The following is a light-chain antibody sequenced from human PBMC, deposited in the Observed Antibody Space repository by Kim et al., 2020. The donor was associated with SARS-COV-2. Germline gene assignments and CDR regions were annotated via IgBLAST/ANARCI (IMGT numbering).Light chain of an antibody. J-gene: IGKJ2*01. V-gene: IGKV3-20*01. CDR2: GTS. Sequence: EIVLTQSPGTLSLSPGKRATLSCRASQSVSSSYLAWYQQKPGQTPRLLIYGTSSRATGIPDRFSGGRSGTDFTLTISRLEPGDFAVYYCHLYSNSPPYTFGQGTKLEI. CDR3: HLYSNSPPYT. CDR1: QSVSSSY.